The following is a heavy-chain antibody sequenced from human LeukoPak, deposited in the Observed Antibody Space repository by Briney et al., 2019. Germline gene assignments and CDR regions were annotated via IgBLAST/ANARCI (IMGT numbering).Heavy chain of an antibody. V-gene: IGHV3-33*01. CDR2: IWYDGSNK. CDR1: GFIFRNYG. Sequence: PGGSLRLSCAASGFIFRNYGMHWVRQAPGKGLEWVAVIWYDGSNKYYADSVKGRFTISRDNSKNTLYLQMNSLRAEDTAVYYCARVVYDSSGYYPLGLDYWGQGTLVTVSS. D-gene: IGHD3-22*01. CDR3: ARVVYDSSGYYPLGLDY. J-gene: IGHJ4*02.